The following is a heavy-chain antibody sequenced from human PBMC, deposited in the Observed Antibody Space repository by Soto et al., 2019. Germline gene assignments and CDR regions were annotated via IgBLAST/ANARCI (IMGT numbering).Heavy chain of an antibody. J-gene: IGHJ5*02. V-gene: IGHV1-3*01. CDR2: INPDNGNT. CDR3: ARRIATGQLDP. Sequence: ASVKVSCKASGYTFTRYTMNWVRQAPGQRLEWMGCINPDNGNTKSSQKFQDRVIITRDTSARTAYMDLSSLRSEDTAAYYCARRIATGQLDPSGQGTLVTVSS. CDR1: GYTFTRYT. D-gene: IGHD2-15*01.